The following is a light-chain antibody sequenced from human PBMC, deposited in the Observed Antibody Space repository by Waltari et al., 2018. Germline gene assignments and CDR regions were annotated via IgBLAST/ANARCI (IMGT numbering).Light chain of an antibody. J-gene: IGKJ1*01. Sequence: AIQMTQSPSSLSASIGDRVTITCRASQAIRNELGWYQQKPGKAPKLLIYAASSLQTGVPSRFSGSGSGTDFTLTITSLQPEDFPIYYCLQDSNYPRTFGQGTKVEIK. CDR1: QAIRNE. CDR3: LQDSNYPRT. CDR2: AAS. V-gene: IGKV1-6*01.